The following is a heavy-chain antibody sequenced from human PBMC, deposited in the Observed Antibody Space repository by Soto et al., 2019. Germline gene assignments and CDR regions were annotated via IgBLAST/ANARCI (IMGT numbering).Heavy chain of an antibody. D-gene: IGHD3-10*01. CDR3: ASQGSGNYFNNWFDP. V-gene: IGHV4-59*01. Sequence: PSETLSLTCTVSGGSISSDYWSWLRQPPGKGLEWIGYIYYSGSTNYNPSLKSRVTISVDTSKNQFSLKLSSVTAAGAALYYCASQGSGNYFNNWFDPWGQGILVTVSS. J-gene: IGHJ5*02. CDR2: IYYSGST. CDR1: GGSISSDY.